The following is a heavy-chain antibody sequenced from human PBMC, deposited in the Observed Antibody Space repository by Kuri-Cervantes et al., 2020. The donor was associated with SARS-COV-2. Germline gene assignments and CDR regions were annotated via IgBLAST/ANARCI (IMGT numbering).Heavy chain of an antibody. CDR1: GGSISSSSYY. J-gene: IGHJ3*02. Sequence: SETLSLTCTVSGGSISSSSYYWGWIRQPPGKGLEWIGSIYYSGSTYYNPSLKSRVTISVDTSKNQFSLKLSSVTAADTAVYYCARAYYDFWSGYFLSDAFDIWGQGTRVTGSS. D-gene: IGHD3-3*01. CDR3: ARAYYDFWSGYFLSDAFDI. V-gene: IGHV4-39*01. CDR2: IYYSGST.